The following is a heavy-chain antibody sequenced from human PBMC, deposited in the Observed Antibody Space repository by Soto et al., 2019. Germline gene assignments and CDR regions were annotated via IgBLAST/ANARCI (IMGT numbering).Heavy chain of an antibody. CDR2: MYSSGSS. J-gene: IGHJ4*02. D-gene: IGHD2-15*01. CDR3: AREWSAFDY. Sequence: QVQLQESGPGLVKPSETLSLTCTVSGGSITSYKWSWIRQSPGKGLEWIAYMYSSGSSSYNPSLKSRVTISVDTSKHQYYLKLNSATAADAAVYYCAREWSAFDYWGQGILVTVSS. CDR1: GGSITSYK. V-gene: IGHV4-59*01.